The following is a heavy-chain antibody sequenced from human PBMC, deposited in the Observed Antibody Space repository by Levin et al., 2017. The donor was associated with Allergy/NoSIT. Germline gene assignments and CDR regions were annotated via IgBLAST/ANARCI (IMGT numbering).Heavy chain of an antibody. V-gene: IGHV4-34*01. J-gene: IGHJ4*02. CDR2: INHSGST. CDR3: ARGLEYSSGWYNY. CDR1: GGSFSGYY. D-gene: IGHD6-19*01. Sequence: GSLRLSCAVYGGSFSGYYWSWIRQPPGKGLEWIGEINHSGSTNYNPSLKSRVTISVDTSKNQFSLKLSSVTAADTAVYYCARGLEYSSGWYNYWGQGTLVTVSS.